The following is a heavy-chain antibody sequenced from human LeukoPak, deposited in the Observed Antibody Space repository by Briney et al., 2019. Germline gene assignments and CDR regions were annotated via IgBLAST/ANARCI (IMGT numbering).Heavy chain of an antibody. Sequence: KPSETLSLTCTVSGGSISSYYWSWIRQPPGKGLEWIGYIYYSGSANYHPSLKSRVTISVDTSENRFSLRLSSVTAADTAVYYCARGDFWSGYVDWFDPWGQGTLVTVSS. CDR3: ARGDFWSGYVDWFDP. CDR2: IYYSGSA. D-gene: IGHD3-3*01. CDR1: GGSISSYY. J-gene: IGHJ5*02. V-gene: IGHV4-59*01.